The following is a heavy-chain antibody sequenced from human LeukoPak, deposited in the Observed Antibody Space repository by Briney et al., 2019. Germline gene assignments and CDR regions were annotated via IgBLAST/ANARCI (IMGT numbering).Heavy chain of an antibody. CDR1: GFTFRIYA. D-gene: IGHD1-7*01. CDR2: ISGSDAST. CDR3: ARRGSEWNSYFYPVDV. Sequence: PGGSLRLSCAASGFTFRIYAMSWVRQAPGKGLEWVSGISGSDASTFYADSVMGRFTISRDNSMNTLYLQMNNVRAEDAAIYFCARRGSEWNSYFYPVDVWGQGTTVTVSS. V-gene: IGHV3-23*01. J-gene: IGHJ6*02.